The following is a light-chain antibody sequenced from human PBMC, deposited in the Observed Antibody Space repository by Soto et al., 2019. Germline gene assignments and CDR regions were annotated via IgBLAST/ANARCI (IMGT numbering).Light chain of an antibody. J-gene: IGLJ3*02. V-gene: IGLV4-69*01. CDR3: QTWGTGIQV. CDR2: LNSDGSH. Sequence: QSVLTQSPSASASLGASVKLTCTLSSGHSSYAIAWHQQQPEKGPRYLMILNSDGSHSKGDGIPDRFSGSSSGAERYLTISRLQSEDEADYYCQTWGTGIQVFGGGTKLTVL. CDR1: SGHSSYA.